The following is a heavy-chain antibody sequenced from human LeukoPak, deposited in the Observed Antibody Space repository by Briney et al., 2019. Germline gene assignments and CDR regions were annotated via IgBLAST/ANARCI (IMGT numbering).Heavy chain of an antibody. CDR2: ISGSGGRT. D-gene: IGHD3-22*01. CDR1: GITLSNYG. CDR3: AKRGVVIRVILVGFHKEAYYFDS. J-gene: IGHJ4*02. Sequence: GGSLRLSCAVSGITLSNYGMSWVRQAPGKGLEWVAGISGSGGRTNYADSVKGRFTVSRDDPKNTLYLQMNSLRAEDTAVYFCAKRGVVIRVILVGFHKEAYYFDSWGQGALVTVSS. V-gene: IGHV3-23*01.